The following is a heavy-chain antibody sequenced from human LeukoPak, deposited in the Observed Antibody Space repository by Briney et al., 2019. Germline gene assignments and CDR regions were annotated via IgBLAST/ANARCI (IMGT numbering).Heavy chain of an antibody. D-gene: IGHD3-22*01. Sequence: SVKVSCKASEGTIRNYTITWVRQAPGQGLGWMGRIIPIFETANYAQKFQGRVTITTDESTSTAYMELSSLRSEDTAVYYCASDLYYFDSSDQRGSFDYWGQGTLVTVSS. CDR1: EGTIRNYT. CDR2: IIPIFETA. J-gene: IGHJ4*02. V-gene: IGHV1-69*05. CDR3: ASDLYYFDSSDQRGSFDY.